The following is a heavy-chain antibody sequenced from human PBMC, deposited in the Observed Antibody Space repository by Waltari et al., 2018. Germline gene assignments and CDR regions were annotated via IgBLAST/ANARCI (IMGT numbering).Heavy chain of an antibody. D-gene: IGHD6-6*01. J-gene: IGHJ6*03. Sequence: QVQLQQWGAGLLKPSETLSLTCAVYGGSFSGYYWSWIRQPPGKGLEWIGEINHSGSTNYHPSLKSRVTISVDTSKNQFSLKLSSVTAADTAVYYCARHRAARLYYYYYYYMDVWGKGTTVTVSS. CDR3: ARHRAARLYYYYYYYMDV. CDR2: INHSGST. V-gene: IGHV4-34*01. CDR1: GGSFSGYY.